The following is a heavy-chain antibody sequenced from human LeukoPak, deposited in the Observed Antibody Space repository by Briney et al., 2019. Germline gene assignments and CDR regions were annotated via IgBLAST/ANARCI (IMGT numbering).Heavy chain of an antibody. Sequence: SQTLSLTCTVSGGSISSGGYYWSWIRQHPGKGLEWIGYIYYSGSTYYNPSLKSRVTISVDTSKNQFSLKLSSVTAADTAVYYCARDRGVTTNSPRYYYYYGMDVWAKGPRSPSP. CDR1: GGSISSGGYY. CDR3: ARDRGVTTNSPRYYYYYGMDV. D-gene: IGHD3-10*01. V-gene: IGHV4-31*03. J-gene: IGHJ6*02. CDR2: IYYSGST.